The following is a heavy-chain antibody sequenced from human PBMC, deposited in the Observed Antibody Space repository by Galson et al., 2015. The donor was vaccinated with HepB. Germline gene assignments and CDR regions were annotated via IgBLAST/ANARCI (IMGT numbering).Heavy chain of an antibody. V-gene: IGHV1-8*01. CDR2: MNPNSGNT. D-gene: IGHD1-26*01. Sequence: SVKVSCKASGYTFTSYDINWVRQATGKGLEWMGWMNPNSGNTGYEQKFQGRCNITRNTSISTAYMQLSSLRSEDTAVYYCARGADWRGARTDFDYWGQGTLVTVSS. CDR1: GYTFTSYD. J-gene: IGHJ4*02. CDR3: ARGADWRGARTDFDY.